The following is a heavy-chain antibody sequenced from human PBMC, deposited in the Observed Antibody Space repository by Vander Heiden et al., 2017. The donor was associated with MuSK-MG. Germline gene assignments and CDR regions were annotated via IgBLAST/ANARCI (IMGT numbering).Heavy chain of an antibody. J-gene: IGHJ5*02. V-gene: IGHV3-11*01. CDR1: GFSFSDYY. CDR2: ISMSGTTI. Sequence: QVQLVASGGGLVKPLRSLRLSCAASGFSFSDYYMSWIRQAPGKGLEWISYISMSGTTIYYADSVKGRFTISRDNAKNSLYLQMNSLRVEDTAVYYCARLAHDWFDPWGQGTLVTVSS. CDR3: ARLAHDWFDP.